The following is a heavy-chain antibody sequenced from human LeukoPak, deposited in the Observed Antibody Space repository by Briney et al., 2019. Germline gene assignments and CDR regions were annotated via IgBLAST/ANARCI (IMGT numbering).Heavy chain of an antibody. V-gene: IGHV3-23*01. CDR1: GFTFSSYA. D-gene: IGHD6-19*01. Sequence: GGSLRLSCAASGFTFSSYAMSWVRQAPGKGLEWVSAISGSGGSTYYADSVKGRFTISRDNSKNTLYLQMNSLRAEDTAVYYCAKVRVRGIAVAGSFDYWGQGTLVTVSS. J-gene: IGHJ4*02. CDR2: ISGSGGST. CDR3: AKVRVRGIAVAGSFDY.